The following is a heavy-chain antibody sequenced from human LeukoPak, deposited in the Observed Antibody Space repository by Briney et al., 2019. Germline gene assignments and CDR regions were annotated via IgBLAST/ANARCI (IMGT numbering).Heavy chain of an antibody. CDR1: GYTFTSYG. D-gene: IGHD1-26*01. V-gene: IGHV1-18*01. J-gene: IGHJ6*02. CDR3: ARAPRSGSYYRDYYYGMDV. Sequence: GASVKVSCKASGYTFTSYGISWVRQAPGQGFEWMGWISAYNGNTNYAQKLQGRVTMTTDTSTSTAYMKLRSLRSDDTAVYYCARAPRSGSYYRDYYYGMDVWGQGTTVTVSS. CDR2: ISAYNGNT.